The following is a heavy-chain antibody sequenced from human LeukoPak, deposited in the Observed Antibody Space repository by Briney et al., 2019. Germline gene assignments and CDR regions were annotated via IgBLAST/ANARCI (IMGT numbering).Heavy chain of an antibody. CDR1: GFTFSSYA. Sequence: GRSLRLSCAASGFTFSSYAMHWVRQAPGKGLEWVAVISYDGSNKYYADSVKGRFTISRDNSKNTLYLQMNSLRAEDTAVYYCARGLVPDRYYYYYYGMDVWGQGTTVTVSS. CDR2: ISYDGSNK. CDR3: ARGLVPDRYYYYYYGMDV. V-gene: IGHV3-30-3*01. J-gene: IGHJ6*02. D-gene: IGHD6-19*01.